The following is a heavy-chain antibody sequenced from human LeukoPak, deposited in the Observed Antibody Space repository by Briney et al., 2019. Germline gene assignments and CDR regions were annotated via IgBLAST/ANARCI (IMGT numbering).Heavy chain of an antibody. CDR2: INHSGST. D-gene: IGHD3-9*01. V-gene: IGHV4-34*01. J-gene: IGHJ4*02. CDR3: ARGRRDYDILTGYYTPDLPGFRFDY. Sequence: AETLSLTCAVYGGSFSGYYWSWIRQPPGKGREWIGEINHSGSTNYNPSLKSRVTISVDTSKNQFSLALRSVAPADTAVYYCARGRRDYDILTGYYTPDLPGFRFDYWGQGTLVTVSS. CDR1: GGSFSGYY.